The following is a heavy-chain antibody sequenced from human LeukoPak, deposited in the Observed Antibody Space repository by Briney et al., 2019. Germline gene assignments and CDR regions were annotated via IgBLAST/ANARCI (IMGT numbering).Heavy chain of an antibody. V-gene: IGHV4-39*01. CDR2: IYYSGST. CDR1: GGSISSSSYY. CDR3: ARHYPSMAGVPSNNWFDP. D-gene: IGHD6-19*01. J-gene: IGHJ5*02. Sequence: SETLSLTCTVSGGSISSSSYYWGWIRQPPGKGLEWIGSIYYSGSTYYNPSLKSRVTISVDTSKNQFSLKLSSVTAADTAVYYCARHYPSMAGVPSNNWFDPWGQGTLVTVSS.